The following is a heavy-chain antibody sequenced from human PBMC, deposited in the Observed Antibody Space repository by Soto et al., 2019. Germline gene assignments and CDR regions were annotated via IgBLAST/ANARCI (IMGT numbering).Heavy chain of an antibody. CDR3: ARWDTGYSYGLGY. V-gene: IGHV1-3*04. CDR1: GYTFTSYA. CDR2: VNTGNGNT. Sequence: ASVKVSCKASGYTFTSYAMHWVRQAPGQRLEWMGWVNTGNGNTKYSQMLQGRITITRDTSAGTAYLELSSLRSEDTAVYYCARWDTGYSYGLGYWGQGTLVTVSS. J-gene: IGHJ4*02. D-gene: IGHD5-18*01.